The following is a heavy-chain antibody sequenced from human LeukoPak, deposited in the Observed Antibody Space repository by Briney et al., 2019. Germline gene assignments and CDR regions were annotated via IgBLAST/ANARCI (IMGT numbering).Heavy chain of an antibody. CDR1: GYTFTGYY. D-gene: IGHD3-10*01. CDR2: INPNSGGT. CDR3: ARDLSYYGSGSYYFDY. Sequence: ASVKVSCKASGYTFTGYYMHWVRQAPGQGLEWMGWINPNSGGTNYAQKFQGRVTMTRDTSISTAYMELSRLRSDDTAVYYCARDLSYYGSGSYYFDYWGQGTLVTVSS. V-gene: IGHV1-2*02. J-gene: IGHJ4*02.